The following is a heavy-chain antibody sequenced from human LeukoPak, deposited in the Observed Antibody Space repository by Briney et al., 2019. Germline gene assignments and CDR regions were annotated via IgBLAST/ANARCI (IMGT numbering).Heavy chain of an antibody. J-gene: IGHJ5*02. CDR3: ARAGAYSPFDP. V-gene: IGHV1-8*03. Sequence: GASVKVSCKASGYTFTSYDINWVRQATGRGLEWMGWMNPNSGCTGYAQKFQGRVTITRNTSISTAYMELSSLRSEDTAVYYCARAGAYSPFDPWGQGTLVTVSS. D-gene: IGHD4-11*01. CDR2: MNPNSGCT. CDR1: GYTFTSYD.